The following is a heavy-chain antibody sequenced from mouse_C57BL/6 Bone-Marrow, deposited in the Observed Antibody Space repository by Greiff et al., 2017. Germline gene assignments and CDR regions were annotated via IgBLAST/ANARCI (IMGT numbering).Heavy chain of an antibody. D-gene: IGHD2-5*01. V-gene: IGHV1-53*01. CDR3: SRWDSNPYARDY. Sequence: VQLQQSGTELVQPGASVKLSCKASGYTFTRSWLHWVKQRPGQGLEWIGNINPSTGGTNYNEKFKSKAKLTVYKSSRQAYMQLSSLTSEDSAVYYCSRWDSNPYARDYWGQGTSVTVSS. CDR1: GYTFTRSW. CDR2: INPSTGGT. J-gene: IGHJ4*01.